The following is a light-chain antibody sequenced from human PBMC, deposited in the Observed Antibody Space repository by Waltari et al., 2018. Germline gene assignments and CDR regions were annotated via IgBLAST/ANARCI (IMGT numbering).Light chain of an antibody. J-gene: IGLJ2*01. V-gene: IGLV2-8*01. CDR2: EVS. CDR1: CSDVGGYNY. Sequence: QSALTQPPSASGSPGPSVTISCTGTCSDVGGYNYVSSYQQHPGKAPKLMIYEVSKRPSGVPDRFSGSKSGNTASLTVSGLQAEDEADYYCSSYAGSNNYVVFGGGTKLTVL. CDR3: SSYAGSNNYVV.